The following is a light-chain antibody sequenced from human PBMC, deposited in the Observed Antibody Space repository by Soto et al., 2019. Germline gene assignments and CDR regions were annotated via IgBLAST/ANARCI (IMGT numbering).Light chain of an antibody. CDR1: QSLVFSDGSTF. CDR3: MQGTHWPYT. J-gene: IGKJ2*01. V-gene: IGKV2-30*01. Sequence: DVVMTQSPLSLPVTLGQPASISCKSSQSLVFSDGSTFLHWFQQRPGQSPRRLIYRVSNRDSGVNDRFSGSGSGTDFPLRISRVEAEDVGIYYCMQGTHWPYTFGQGTKLEIK. CDR2: RVS.